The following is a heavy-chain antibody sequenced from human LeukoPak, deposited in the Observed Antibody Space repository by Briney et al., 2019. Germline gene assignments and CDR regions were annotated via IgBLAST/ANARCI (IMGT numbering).Heavy chain of an antibody. CDR1: GGSFSGYY. Sequence: SETLPLTCAVYGGSFSGYYWSWIRQPPGKGLEWIGEINHSGSTNYNPSLKSRVTISVDTSKNQFSLKLSSVTAADTAVYYCARTPYDILTGYSDDAFDIWGQGTMVTVSS. D-gene: IGHD3-9*01. CDR3: ARTPYDILTGYSDDAFDI. CDR2: INHSGST. J-gene: IGHJ3*02. V-gene: IGHV4-34*01.